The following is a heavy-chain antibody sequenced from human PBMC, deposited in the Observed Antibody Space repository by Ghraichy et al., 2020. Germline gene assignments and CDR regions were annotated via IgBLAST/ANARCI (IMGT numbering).Heavy chain of an antibody. CDR3: ARDRNYGMDV. Sequence: SETLSLTCTVSGGSISSYYWSWIRQPPGKGLEWIGYIYYSGSTNYNPPLKSRVTISVDTSKNQFSLKLSSVTAADTAVYYCARDRNYGMDVWGQGTTVTVSS. V-gene: IGHV4-59*01. J-gene: IGHJ6*02. CDR2: IYYSGST. CDR1: GGSISSYY.